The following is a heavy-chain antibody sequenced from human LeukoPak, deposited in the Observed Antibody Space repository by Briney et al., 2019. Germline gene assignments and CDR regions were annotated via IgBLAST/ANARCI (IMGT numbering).Heavy chain of an antibody. CDR2: IYYSGST. CDR1: GGSISSYY. D-gene: IGHD6-13*01. J-gene: IGHJ3*02. V-gene: IGHV4-59*01. Sequence: SETLSLTCTVSGGSISSYYWSWIRQPPGKGLEWIGYIYYSGSTNYNPSLKSRVTISVDTSKNQFSLKLSSVTAADTAVYYCARGDGSSWYGSAFDIWGQGTMVTVSS. CDR3: ARGDGSSWYGSAFDI.